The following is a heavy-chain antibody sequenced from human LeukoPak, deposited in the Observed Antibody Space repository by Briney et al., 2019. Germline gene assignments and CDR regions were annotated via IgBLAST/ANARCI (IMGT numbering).Heavy chain of an antibody. V-gene: IGHV1-2*02. Sequence: WASVRVSCKASGYTFASYYLHWVRQAPGQGLEWMGWINPNSGGTNYAQKFQGRVTMTRDTSISTVYMELSRPRSDDTAVYYCARATRYYGSGSYYQFDYWGQGTLVTVSS. CDR3: ARATRYYGSGSYYQFDY. J-gene: IGHJ4*02. CDR1: GYTFASYY. D-gene: IGHD3-10*01. CDR2: INPNSGGT.